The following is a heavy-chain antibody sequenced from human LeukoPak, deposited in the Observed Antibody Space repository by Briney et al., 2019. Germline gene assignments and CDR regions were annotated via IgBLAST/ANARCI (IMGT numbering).Heavy chain of an antibody. CDR2: ISYDGSNK. J-gene: IGHJ4*02. D-gene: IGHD6-6*01. CDR3: AREYSSSFDY. V-gene: IGHV3-30-3*01. Sequence: GGSLRLSCAASGFTFSSYAMHWVRQAPGKGLEWVAVISYDGSNKYYADSVKGRFTISRDNSKNTLYLRMNSLRAEDTAVYYCAREYSSSFDYWGQGTLVTVSS. CDR1: GFTFSSYA.